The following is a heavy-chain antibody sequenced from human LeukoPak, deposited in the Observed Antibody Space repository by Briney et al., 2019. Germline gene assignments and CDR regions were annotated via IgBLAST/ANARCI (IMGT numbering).Heavy chain of an antibody. V-gene: IGHV4-39*07. D-gene: IGHD6-13*01. CDR2: IYYSGST. J-gene: IGHJ3*02. CDR1: GGSISSSSYY. CDR3: ARGDIAAARAWAVNNAFDI. Sequence: SETLSLTCTVSGGSISSSSYYWGCIRQPPGKGLECIGSIYYSGSTNYNPSLKSRVTISVDTSKNQFSLKLSSVTAADTAVYYCARGDIAAARAWAVNNAFDIWGQGTMVTVSS.